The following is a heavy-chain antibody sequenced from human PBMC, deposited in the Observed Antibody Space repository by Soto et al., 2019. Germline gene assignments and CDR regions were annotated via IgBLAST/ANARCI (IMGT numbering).Heavy chain of an antibody. V-gene: IGHV1-18*01. D-gene: IGHD6-13*01. J-gene: IGHJ6*02. CDR3: ARARQQQLVYYYYYGMDV. Sequence: GASVKVSCKASGYTFTSYGISWVRQAPGQGLEWMGWINAYNGNTNYAQKLQGRVTMTTDTSTSTAYMELRSLRSEDTAVYYCARARQQQLVYYYYYGMDVWGQGTTVTVSS. CDR2: INAYNGNT. CDR1: GYTFTSYG.